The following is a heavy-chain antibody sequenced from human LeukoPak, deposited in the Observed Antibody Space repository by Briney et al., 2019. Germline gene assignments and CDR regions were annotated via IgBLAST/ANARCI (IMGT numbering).Heavy chain of an antibody. J-gene: IGHJ4*02. CDR3: AKDYYSGLGYYSYGSFVY. D-gene: IGHD3-10*01. V-gene: IGHV3-23*01. Sequence: GGSLRLSCAASGFTFSSYAMSWVRQAPGKGLEWVSAIRSTGEYTYYADSVKGRFTISRDNSKNTLYLHMNSLRAEDTAVYYCAKDYYSGLGYYSYGSFVYWGQGTLVPVSS. CDR1: GFTFSSYA. CDR2: IRSTGEYT.